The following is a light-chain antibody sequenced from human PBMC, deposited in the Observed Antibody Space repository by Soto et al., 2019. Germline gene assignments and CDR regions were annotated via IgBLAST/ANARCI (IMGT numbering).Light chain of an antibody. CDR1: SSNIGSNY. CDR3: AAWDDSLSGVV. Sequence: QAVVTQPPSASGTPGQRVTISCSGSSSNIGSNYVYWYQQLPGTAPKLLIYRHNQRPSGVPDRFSGYKSGTSASLAISGRRSEDEADYYCAAWDDSLSGVVFGGGTKLTVL. V-gene: IGLV1-47*01. CDR2: RHN. J-gene: IGLJ2*01.